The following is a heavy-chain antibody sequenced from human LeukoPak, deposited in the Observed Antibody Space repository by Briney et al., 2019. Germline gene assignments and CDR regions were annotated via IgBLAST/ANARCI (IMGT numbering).Heavy chain of an antibody. CDR1: GGSISSYY. J-gene: IGHJ3*02. Sequence: SETLSLTCTFSGGSISSYYWSWIRQPPGKGLEWIGEINHSGSTNYNPSLKSRATISVDKSRNQLSLKVSSVTAADTAMYYCARDSKSTADAFDTWGQGTMVTVSS. CDR2: INHSGST. V-gene: IGHV4-34*01. CDR3: ARDSKSTADAFDT. D-gene: IGHD5/OR15-5a*01.